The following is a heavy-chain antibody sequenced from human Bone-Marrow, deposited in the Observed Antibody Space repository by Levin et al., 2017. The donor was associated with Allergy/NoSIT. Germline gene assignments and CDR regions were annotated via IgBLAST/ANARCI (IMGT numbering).Heavy chain of an antibody. CDR3: ARNWRSAFDI. V-gene: IGHV3-7*04. CDR1: GFTFSSYW. CDR2: TKNDGTEK. D-gene: IGHD2-8*02. J-gene: IGHJ3*02. Sequence: GGSLRLSCAASGFTFSSYWMSWVRQAPGKGLEWVANTKNDGTEKYYVDSVRGRFTLSRDNAKNSVYLHMTSLRVDDTAVYYCARNWRSAFDIWGQGTMVTVSS.